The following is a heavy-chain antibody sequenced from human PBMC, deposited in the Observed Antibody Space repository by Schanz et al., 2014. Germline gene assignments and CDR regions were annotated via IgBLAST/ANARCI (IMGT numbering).Heavy chain of an antibody. J-gene: IGHJ3*02. D-gene: IGHD3-10*01. V-gene: IGHV3-23*01. CDR1: GFIFGSSV. CDR3: AKGRFGELSAFDI. CDR2: INTGGDST. Sequence: EVQLLESGGGLIQPGGSLRLSCAASGFIFGSSVMAWVRQAPGKGLEWVSSINTGGDSTYYADSVKGRFTISRDNSKNTLYLQMNSLRAEDTAVYYCAKGRFGELSAFDIWGQGTMVTVSS.